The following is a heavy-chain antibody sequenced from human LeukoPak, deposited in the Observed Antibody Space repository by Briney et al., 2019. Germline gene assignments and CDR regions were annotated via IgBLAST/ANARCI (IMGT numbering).Heavy chain of an antibody. V-gene: IGHV3-48*03. CDR3: AREGPVGVVAVPRGYFDY. CDR2: ISSSGSTI. J-gene: IGHJ4*02. D-gene: IGHD2-15*01. CDR1: GFTFSSYE. Sequence: GGSLKLSCAASGFTFSSYEMNWVRQAPGKGLEWVSYISSSGSTIYYADSVKGQFTISRDNAKNSLYLQMNSLRAEDTAVYYCAREGPVGVVAVPRGYFDYWGQGTLVTVSS.